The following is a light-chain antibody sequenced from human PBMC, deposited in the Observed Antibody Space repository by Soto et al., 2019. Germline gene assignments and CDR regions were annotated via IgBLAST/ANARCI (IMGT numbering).Light chain of an antibody. J-gene: IGKJ5*01. CDR2: DAS. CDR1: QSVGSY. Sequence: EIVLTQSPATLSLSPGERATLSCRASQSVGSYLAWYQQKPGQAPRLLIYDASNRATGIPARFSGSGSGTDFTLTISSLEPDDFAVYYWQQRSNWPITFGKGTRLEIK. V-gene: IGKV3-11*01. CDR3: QQRSNWPIT.